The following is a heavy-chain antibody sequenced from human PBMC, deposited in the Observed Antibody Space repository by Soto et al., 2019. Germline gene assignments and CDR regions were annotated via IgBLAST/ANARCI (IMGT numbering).Heavy chain of an antibody. CDR1: GYTFTGYY. CDR2: INPNSGGT. D-gene: IGHD4-4*01. V-gene: IGHV1-2*02. CDR3: ASPYSNYHYYYYGMDV. J-gene: IGHJ6*02. Sequence: RASVKVSCKASGYTFTGYYMHWVRQAPGQGLEWMGWINPNSGGTNYAQKFQGRVTMTRDTSISTAYMELSRLRSDDTAVYYCASPYSNYHYYYYGMDVWGQGTTVTVSS.